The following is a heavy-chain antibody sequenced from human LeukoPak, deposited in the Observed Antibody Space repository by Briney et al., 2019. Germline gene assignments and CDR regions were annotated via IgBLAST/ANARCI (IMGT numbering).Heavy chain of an antibody. CDR1: GGSIGASINSPNW. CDR3: ARGQWLVPVPRHRWFDP. D-gene: IGHD6-19*01. CDR2: IFHSGST. Sequence: SETLSLTCAVSGGSIGASINSPNWWSWVRQPPGKGLEWIGEIFHSGSTNYNPSLKSRVTISVDTSKNQFSLKLSSVTAADTAVYYCARGQWLVPVPRHRWFDPWGQGTLVTVSS. J-gene: IGHJ5*02. V-gene: IGHV4-4*02.